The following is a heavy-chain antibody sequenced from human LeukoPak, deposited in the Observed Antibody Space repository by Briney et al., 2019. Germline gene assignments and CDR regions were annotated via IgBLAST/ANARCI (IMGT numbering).Heavy chain of an antibody. CDR3: ARHGGLVGVVQAFDP. CDR1: GGSFSGYY. J-gene: IGHJ5*02. V-gene: IGHV4-39*01. D-gene: IGHD4-23*01. CDR2: IYYTGTT. Sequence: KPSETLSLTCAVYGGSFSGYYWDWIRQPPGKGLEWIGSIYYTGTTFYKSSLKSRVTFSVDTAKSQFSLKMTSLTAADTAVYFCARHGGLVGVVQAFDPWGQGTLVTVSS.